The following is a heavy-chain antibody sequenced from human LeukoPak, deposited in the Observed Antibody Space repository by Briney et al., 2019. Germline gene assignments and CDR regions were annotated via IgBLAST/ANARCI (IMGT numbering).Heavy chain of an antibody. CDR3: ARGYSSGWRLKFDP. J-gene: IGHJ5*02. Sequence: PSETLSLTCAVYGGSFSGYYWSWIRQPPGKGPEWIGEINHSGSTNYNPSLKSRVTISVDTSKNQFSLKLSSVTAADTAVYYCARGYSSGWRLKFDPWGQGTLVTVSS. V-gene: IGHV4-34*01. CDR1: GGSFSGYY. D-gene: IGHD6-19*01. CDR2: INHSGST.